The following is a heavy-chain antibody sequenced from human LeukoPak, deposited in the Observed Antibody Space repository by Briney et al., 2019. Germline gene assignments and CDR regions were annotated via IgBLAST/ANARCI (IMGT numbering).Heavy chain of an antibody. CDR2: ISSSSSYI. D-gene: IGHD1-7*01. J-gene: IGHJ4*02. V-gene: IGHV3-21*01. CDR3: ARDSRGRTTRGDY. Sequence: PGGSLRLSCAASGFTFGSYSMNWVCQAPGKGLEWVSSISSSSSYIYYADSVKGRFTISRDNAKNSLYLQMNSLRAEDTAVYYCARDSRGRTTRGDYWGQGTLVTVSS. CDR1: GFTFGSYS.